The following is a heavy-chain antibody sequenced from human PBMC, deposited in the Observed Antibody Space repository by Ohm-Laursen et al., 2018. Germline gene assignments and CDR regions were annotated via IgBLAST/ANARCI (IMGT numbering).Heavy chain of an antibody. D-gene: IGHD4/OR15-4a*01. J-gene: IGHJ4*02. CDR2: IYSSGST. Sequence: GTLSLTCTVSGGSISSYYWSWIRQPAGAGLEWIGRIYSSGSTDYNPSLKSRVTLSVDTSKNQFSLKLTSVAAADTAVYYCARTQANYYYFDYWGQGALVTVSS. CDR3: ARTQANYYYFDY. V-gene: IGHV4-4*07. CDR1: GGSISSYY.